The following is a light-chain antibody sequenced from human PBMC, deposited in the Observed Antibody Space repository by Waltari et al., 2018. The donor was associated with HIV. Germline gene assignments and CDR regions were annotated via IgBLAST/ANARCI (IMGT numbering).Light chain of an antibody. CDR2: EVS. V-gene: IGLV2-14*01. J-gene: IGLJ3*02. CDR3: NSYTSISTWV. Sequence: QSALTQPASVSGSPGQSITISCTGSSSDVGSYSYVSWYQQHPGKAPKLMIYEVSNRPAGCSHRFSGSKSGNTASLTISGLQPEDEADYYCNSYTSISTWVFGGGTKLTVL. CDR1: SSDVGSYSY.